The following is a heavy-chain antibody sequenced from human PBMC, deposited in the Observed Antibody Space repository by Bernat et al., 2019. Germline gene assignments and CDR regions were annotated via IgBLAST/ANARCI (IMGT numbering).Heavy chain of an antibody. Sequence: EVQLVESGGGVVRPGGSLRLSCAASGFTFDDYGMSWVRQAPGKGLEWVAGINWNGGSTGYADSVKGRFTISRDNAKNSLYLQMNSLRAEDTALYYCAIYLYDYDSSGYSWGYWGQGTLVTVSS. CDR3: AIYLYDYDSSGYSWGY. CDR2: INWNGGST. J-gene: IGHJ4*02. D-gene: IGHD3-22*01. V-gene: IGHV3-20*04. CDR1: GFTFDDYG.